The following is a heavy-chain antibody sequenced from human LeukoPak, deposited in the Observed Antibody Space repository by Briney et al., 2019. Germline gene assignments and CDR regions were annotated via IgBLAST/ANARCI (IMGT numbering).Heavy chain of an antibody. V-gene: IGHV3-23*01. Sequence: PGGSLRLSCAASGFTFSSYAMSWVRQAPGKGLEWVSGISGSGGSTYYADSVKGRFTISRDNSKNTLYLQMNSLRAEDTAVYYCASGYYDSSGSYYFDYWGQGTLVTVSS. J-gene: IGHJ4*02. CDR3: ASGYYDSSGSYYFDY. D-gene: IGHD3-22*01. CDR1: GFTFSSYA. CDR2: ISGSGGST.